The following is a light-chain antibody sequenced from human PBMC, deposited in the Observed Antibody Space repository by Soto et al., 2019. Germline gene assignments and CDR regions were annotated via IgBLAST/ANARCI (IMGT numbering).Light chain of an antibody. J-gene: IGLJ1*01. CDR3: SSYSISTAYL. V-gene: IGLV2-14*01. CDR1: SSDVGAYNY. CDR2: EVS. Sequence: QSALTQPVSVSGSPGQSITVSCTGTSSDVGAYNYVSWYQQHPGKAPKLLIYEVSYRPSGVSGRFSGSKSGNTASLTISGLQAEDEADYYCSSYSISTAYLFGTGTKLTVL.